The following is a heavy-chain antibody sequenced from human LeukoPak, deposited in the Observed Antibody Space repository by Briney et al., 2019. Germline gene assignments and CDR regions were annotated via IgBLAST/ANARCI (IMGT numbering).Heavy chain of an antibody. J-gene: IGHJ6*03. Sequence: PGGSLRLSCAASGFTFDDYAMHWVRQAPGKGLEWVSGITWNSDNIEYADSVKGRFTISRDNAKNSLYLQMNSLRAEDMALYYCAKGGRGRLTYYYYMDVWGKGTTVTVSS. CDR3: AKGGRGRLTYYYYMDV. V-gene: IGHV3-9*03. D-gene: IGHD1-26*01. CDR1: GFTFDDYA. CDR2: ITWNSDNI.